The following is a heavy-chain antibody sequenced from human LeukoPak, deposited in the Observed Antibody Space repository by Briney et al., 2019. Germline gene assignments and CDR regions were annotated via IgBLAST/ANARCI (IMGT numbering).Heavy chain of an antibody. V-gene: IGHV1-18*01. D-gene: IGHD2-21*02. CDR3: ARDFGYCGGDCYPGGEDYYYYYGMDV. CDR2: ISAYNGNT. CDR1: GYTFTSYG. Sequence: ASVKVSCKASGYTFTSYGISWVRQAPGQGLEWMGWISAYNGNTNYAQKLQGRVTMTTDTSTSTAYVELRSLRSDDTAVYYCARDFGYCGGDCYPGGEDYYYYYGMDVWGQGTTVTVSS. J-gene: IGHJ6*02.